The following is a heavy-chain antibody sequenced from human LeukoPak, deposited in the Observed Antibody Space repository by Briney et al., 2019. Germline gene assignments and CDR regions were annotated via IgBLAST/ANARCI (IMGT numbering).Heavy chain of an antibody. V-gene: IGHV4-34*01. Sequence: SETLSLTCAVHGGSFSGYYWSWIRQPPGKGLEWIGEINHSGSTNYNPSLKSRVTISVDTSKNQFSLKLSSVTAADTAVYYCARGRRGDGYSYGYLYSDYWGQGTLVTVSS. J-gene: IGHJ4*02. CDR1: GGSFSGYY. D-gene: IGHD5-18*01. CDR3: ARGRRGDGYSYGYLYSDY. CDR2: INHSGST.